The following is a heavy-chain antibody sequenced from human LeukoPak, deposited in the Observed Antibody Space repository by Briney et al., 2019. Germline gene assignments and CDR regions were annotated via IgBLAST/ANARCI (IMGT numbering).Heavy chain of an antibody. CDR3: VSTPGYSSSWYTYFQH. Sequence: ASVNVSCKASGYTFTSYGISWVRQAPGQGLEWMGWISAYNGNTNYAQKLQGRVTMTTDTSTSTAYMELRSLRSDDTAVYYCVSTPGYSSSWYTYFQHWGQGNLVTASS. J-gene: IGHJ1*01. CDR2: ISAYNGNT. CDR1: GYTFTSYG. V-gene: IGHV1-18*01. D-gene: IGHD6-13*01.